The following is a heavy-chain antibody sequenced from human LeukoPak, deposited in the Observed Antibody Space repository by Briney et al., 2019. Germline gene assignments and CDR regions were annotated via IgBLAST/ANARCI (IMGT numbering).Heavy chain of an antibody. CDR2: ISSSSSYI. CDR3: ARDNSEIRYYYYYMDV. CDR1: GFTFSSYS. V-gene: IGHV3-21*01. D-gene: IGHD3-10*01. J-gene: IGHJ6*03. Sequence: PGGSVRLSCAASGFTFSSYSMNWVRQAPGKGLEWVSSISSSSSYIYYADSVKGRFTISRDNAKNSLYLQMNSLRAEDTAVYYCARDNSEIRYYYYYMDVWGKGTTVTVSS.